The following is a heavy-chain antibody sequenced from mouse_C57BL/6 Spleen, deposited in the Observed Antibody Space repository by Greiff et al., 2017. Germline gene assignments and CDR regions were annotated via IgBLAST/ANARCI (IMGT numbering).Heavy chain of an antibody. CDR3: ARGGSTMITSYNCGY. V-gene: IGHV1-82*01. D-gene: IGHD2-4*01. Sequence: VQLQQSGPELVKPGASVKISCKASGYAFGSSWMNWVKQRPGKGLEWIGRIYPGDGDTNYNGKFKGKATLTADKSSSTAYMQLSSLTSEDSAVSCSARGGSTMITSYNCGYWGQGTTHAGSS. CDR1: GYAFGSSW. CDR2: IYPGDGDT. J-gene: IGHJ2*01.